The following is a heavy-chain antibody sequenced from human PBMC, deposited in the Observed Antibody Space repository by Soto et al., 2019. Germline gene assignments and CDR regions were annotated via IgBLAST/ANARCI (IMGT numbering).Heavy chain of an antibody. CDR3: ARGAVVNFDS. D-gene: IGHD3-22*01. J-gene: IGHJ4*02. CDR2: IYHSGST. CDR1: GGSISSGGSS. Sequence: QLQLQESGSGLVKPSQTLSLTCAVSGGSISSGGSSWTWIRQPPGKGLEWIGYIYHSGSTYYNPSRQGTVTLSVDRSKNQFSLKLTSVTAADTAVYYCARGAVVNFDSWGQGTLVTVSS. V-gene: IGHV4-30-2*01.